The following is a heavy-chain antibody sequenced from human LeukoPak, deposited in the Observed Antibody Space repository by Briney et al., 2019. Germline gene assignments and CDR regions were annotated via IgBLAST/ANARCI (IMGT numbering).Heavy chain of an antibody. D-gene: IGHD3-10*01. Sequence: ASVKVSCKVSGYTLTELSMHWVRQAPGKGLEWMGGFDPEDGETIYAQKFQGRVTMTEDTSTDTAYMELSSLRSDDTAVYYCARDWGTYYYGSGSYYIDYWGQGTLVTVSS. J-gene: IGHJ4*02. V-gene: IGHV1-24*01. CDR2: FDPEDGET. CDR3: ARDWGTYYYGSGSYYIDY. CDR1: GYTLTELS.